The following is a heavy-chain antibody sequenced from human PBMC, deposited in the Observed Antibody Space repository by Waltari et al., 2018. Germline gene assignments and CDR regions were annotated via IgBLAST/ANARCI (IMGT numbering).Heavy chain of an antibody. CDR3: ASSELRFLEWPIRAGGWFDP. Sequence: QVQLQQWGAGLLKPSETLSLTCAVYGGSFSGYYWSWIRQPPGKGLEWIGEINHSGSTNYNPSLKSRVTISVDTSKNQFSLKLSSVTAADTAVYYCASSELRFLEWPIRAGGWFDPWGQGTLVTVSS. CDR1: GGSFSGYY. J-gene: IGHJ5*02. D-gene: IGHD3-3*01. V-gene: IGHV4-34*01. CDR2: INHSGST.